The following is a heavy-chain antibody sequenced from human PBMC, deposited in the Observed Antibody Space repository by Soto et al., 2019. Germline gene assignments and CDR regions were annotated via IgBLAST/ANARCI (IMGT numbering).Heavy chain of an antibody. CDR3: LSARFDY. CDR1: GGSFSGYY. V-gene: IGHV4-34*01. J-gene: IGHJ4*02. D-gene: IGHD6-19*01. CDR2: INHSGST. Sequence: SETLSLTCAVYGGSFSGYYWSWIRQPPGKGLEWIGEINHSGSTNYNPSLKSRVTISVDTSKNQFSLNLSSVTAADTAVYFCLSARFDYWGQGTLVTVSS.